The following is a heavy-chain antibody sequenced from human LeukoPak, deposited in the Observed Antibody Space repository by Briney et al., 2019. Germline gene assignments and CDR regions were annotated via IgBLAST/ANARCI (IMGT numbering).Heavy chain of an antibody. CDR2: VCFSRTT. CDR3: GRHFPETGRDEQPLEY. D-gene: IGHD3-10*01. V-gene: IGHV4-39*01. CDR1: GGSISSSDSY. J-gene: IGHJ4*02. Sequence: SETLSLTCTVSGGSISSSDSYWAWVRQPPGKGLEWIGSVCFSRTTYYNPSLKSRVTMSIDTSKNHFSLKVASVTAADTAVYSCGRHFPETGRDEQPLEYWGQGSLFTVSS.